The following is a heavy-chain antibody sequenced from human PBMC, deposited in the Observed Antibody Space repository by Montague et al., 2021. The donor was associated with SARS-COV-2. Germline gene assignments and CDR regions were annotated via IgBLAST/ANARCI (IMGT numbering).Heavy chain of an antibody. CDR3: ARSPEPMIILIITSLNWYFDL. V-gene: IGHV4-31*03. D-gene: IGHD3-22*01. Sequence: TLSLTCTVSGGSISSGGYYWSWIRQHPGKGLEWIGYIYYSGSTYYNPSLKSRVTISVDTSKNQFSLKMSSVTAADTAVYYRARSPEPMIILIITSLNWYFDLGGRGTLVAVAS. J-gene: IGHJ2*01. CDR1: GGSISSGGYY. CDR2: IYYSGST.